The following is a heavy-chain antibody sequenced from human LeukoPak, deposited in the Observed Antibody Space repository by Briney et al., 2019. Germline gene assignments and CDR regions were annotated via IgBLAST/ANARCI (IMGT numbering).Heavy chain of an antibody. V-gene: IGHV1-2*02. D-gene: IGHD3-22*01. CDR2: INPTSGST. J-gene: IGHJ4*02. CDR3: ASSITMIVVLTPAPNFDY. CDR1: GYTFTFYY. Sequence: ASVKVSCKASGYTFTFYYMNWGRQAHGQGLEWMGWINPTSGSTNYAQSFQRRVPMTRDTSISPAYMELSRLRSDDTAVYYCASSITMIVVLTPAPNFDYWGQGTLVSVSS.